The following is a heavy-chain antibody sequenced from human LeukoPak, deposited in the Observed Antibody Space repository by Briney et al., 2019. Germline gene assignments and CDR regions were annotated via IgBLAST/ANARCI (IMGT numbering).Heavy chain of an antibody. CDR3: ATTPAAKGKFLFDS. CDR2: IGSSSSYI. V-gene: IGHV3-21*01. Sequence: MTGGSLRLSCAASGFTFGSYSMNWVRQAPGKGLEWVSSIGSSSSYIYSGDSVKGRFTISRDNAKNSLYLQMNSLKAEDTAVYYCATTPAAKGKFLFDSWGQGTVVTVFS. CDR1: GFTFGSYS. J-gene: IGHJ4*02. D-gene: IGHD5-18*01.